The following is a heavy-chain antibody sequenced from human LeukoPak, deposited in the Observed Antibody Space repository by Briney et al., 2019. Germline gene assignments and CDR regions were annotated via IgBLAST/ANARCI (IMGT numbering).Heavy chain of an antibody. CDR2: ISWNSGSI. CDR3: ARDRIVGATTGDY. D-gene: IGHD1-26*01. Sequence: PGGSLRLSCAASGFTFDDYAMHWVRQAPGKGLEWVSGISWNSGSIGYADSVKGRFTISRDNAKNSLYLQMNSLRAEDTAVYYCARDRIVGATTGDYWGQGTLVTVSS. V-gene: IGHV3-9*01. J-gene: IGHJ4*02. CDR1: GFTFDDYA.